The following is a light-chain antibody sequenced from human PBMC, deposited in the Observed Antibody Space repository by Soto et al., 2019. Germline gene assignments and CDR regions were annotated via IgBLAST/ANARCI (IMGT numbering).Light chain of an antibody. CDR2: AAS. J-gene: IGKJ5*01. CDR3: LQDYDFPYT. V-gene: IGKV1-12*01. Sequence: DIQMTQSPSSVSASVGDRVTITCRASQDISSWLAWYQQKPGKAPKLLIYAASSLQSGVPSRFSGSGSGTDFTLTINDLQPEDVATYFCLQDYDFPYTFGQGTRLEIK. CDR1: QDISSW.